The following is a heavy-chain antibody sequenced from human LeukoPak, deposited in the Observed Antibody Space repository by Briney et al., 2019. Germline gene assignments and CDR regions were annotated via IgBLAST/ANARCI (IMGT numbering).Heavy chain of an antibody. Sequence: GGSLRLSCAASVFTFSSYSMNWVRQAPGKGLEWVSSISSSSSYIYYADSVKGRFTISRDNAKNSLYLQMNSLRAEDTAVYYCARDPHYYDSSGYYGIFDYWGQGTLVTVSS. CDR1: VFTFSSYS. V-gene: IGHV3-21*01. J-gene: IGHJ4*02. D-gene: IGHD3-22*01. CDR3: ARDPHYYDSSGYYGIFDY. CDR2: ISSSSSYI.